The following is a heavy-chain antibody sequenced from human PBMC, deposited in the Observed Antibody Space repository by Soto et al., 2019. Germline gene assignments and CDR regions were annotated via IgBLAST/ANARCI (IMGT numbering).Heavy chain of an antibody. V-gene: IGHV3-30-3*01. CDR2: ISYDGSNK. J-gene: IGHJ5*01. D-gene: IGHD5-12*01. Sequence: QVQLVESGGGVVQPGRSLRLSCAASGFTFSSYAMHWVRQAPGKGLEWVAVISYDGSNKYYADSVKGRFTISRDNSKNTLDLQMNSLRAEDTAVYYCVREAIVASTVPHNWVDSWGQGTLVTVSS. CDR3: VREAIVASTVPHNWVDS. CDR1: GFTFSSYA.